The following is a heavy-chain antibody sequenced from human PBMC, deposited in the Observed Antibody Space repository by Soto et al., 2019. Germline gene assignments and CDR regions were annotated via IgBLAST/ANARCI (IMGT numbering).Heavy chain of an antibody. CDR3: ARTGGGMAARPLEY. CDR2: ISAYNGNK. Sequence: QVQLVQSGGEVKKPGASVEVSCRTSGYMFTTYGMSWVRQAPGQGLEWMAWISAYNGNKKYAQKFQGRVTMTTDTSTGTVSMELFNLTSDDTGTYFCARTGGGMAARPLEYWGQGTLVTVSS. J-gene: IGHJ4*02. V-gene: IGHV1-18*04. D-gene: IGHD6-6*01. CDR1: GYMFTTYG.